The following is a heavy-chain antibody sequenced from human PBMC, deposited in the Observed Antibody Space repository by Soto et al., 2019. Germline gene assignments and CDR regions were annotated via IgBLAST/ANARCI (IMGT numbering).Heavy chain of an antibody. D-gene: IGHD3-3*01. J-gene: IGHJ4*02. Sequence: PGGSLRLSCTASGFSFSSYGMHWVRQAPGKGLEWVAVIWYDGTNKYYADSVKGRFTISRDNSKNTLYLQMNSLRAEDTAVYYCARALNDFWSGVFDYWGQGTLVTVSS. CDR1: GFSFSSYG. V-gene: IGHV3-33*01. CDR3: ARALNDFWSGVFDY. CDR2: IWYDGTNK.